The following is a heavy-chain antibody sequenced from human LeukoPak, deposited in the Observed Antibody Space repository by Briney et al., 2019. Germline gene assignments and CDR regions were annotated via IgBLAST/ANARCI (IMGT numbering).Heavy chain of an antibody. V-gene: IGHV4-59*08. CDR3: ARGAAAGNDDY. CDR2: IYYSGST. Sequence: EASETLSLTCTVSGGSIRGYYWSWIRQPPGKGLEWIGYIYYSGSTNYNPSLQSRVTISVDTSKNQFSLNLTSVTAADTAVYYCARGAAAGNDDYWGQGTLVTVSS. CDR1: GGSIRGYY. J-gene: IGHJ4*02. D-gene: IGHD6-13*01.